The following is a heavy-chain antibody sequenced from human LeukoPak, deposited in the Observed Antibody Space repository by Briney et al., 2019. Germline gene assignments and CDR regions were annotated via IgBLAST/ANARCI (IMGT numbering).Heavy chain of an antibody. Sequence: PSETLSLTCAVYGGSFSGYYWSWIRQPPGKGLEWIGEINHSGSTNYNPSLKSRVTISVDTSKNQFSLKLSSATAADTAVYYCARAANYCSGGSCRSRLDPWGQGTLVTASS. CDR3: ARAANYCSGGSCRSRLDP. CDR1: GGSFSGYY. CDR2: INHSGST. D-gene: IGHD2-15*01. V-gene: IGHV4-34*01. J-gene: IGHJ5*02.